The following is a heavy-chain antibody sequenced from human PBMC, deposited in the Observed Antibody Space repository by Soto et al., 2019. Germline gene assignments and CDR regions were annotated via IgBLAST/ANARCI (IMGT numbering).Heavy chain of an antibody. CDR2: INHSGST. CDR1: GGSFSDYY. Sequence: SETLSLTCAVYGGSFSDYYWSWIRQPPGKGLEWIGEINHSGSTNYNPSLKSRVTISIDTSKNQFSLKLSSVTAADTAVYYCARDGIIMVRKAYYGLDVWGQGTTVTVSS. V-gene: IGHV4-34*01. CDR3: ARDGIIMVRKAYYGLDV. J-gene: IGHJ6*02. D-gene: IGHD3-10*01.